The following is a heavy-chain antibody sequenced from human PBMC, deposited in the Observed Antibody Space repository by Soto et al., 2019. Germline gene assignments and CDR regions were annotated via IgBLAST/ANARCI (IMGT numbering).Heavy chain of an antibody. J-gene: IGHJ3*02. Sequence: ASVKVSCKASGYTFTSYDINWVRQATGQGLEWMGWMNPNSGNTGYAQKFQGRVTMTRNTSISTAYMELSSLRSEDAAVYYCARAVSSGWYFHPFIEGYHDAFDIWGQGTMVTVSS. V-gene: IGHV1-8*01. CDR2: MNPNSGNT. CDR1: GYTFTSYD. CDR3: ARAVSSGWYFHPFIEGYHDAFDI. D-gene: IGHD6-19*01.